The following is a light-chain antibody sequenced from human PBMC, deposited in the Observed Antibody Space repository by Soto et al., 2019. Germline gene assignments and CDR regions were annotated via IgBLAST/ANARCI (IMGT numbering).Light chain of an antibody. Sequence: DILMTQSPATLSVSPGERVTLSCRASRSVSSDLAWSQQKPGQAPRLLIYGASIRATGIPARFSGSGSGTDFTLTSNSLQSEDSALYYCHQYVNWQWTFGQGTKVEVK. CDR1: RSVSSD. CDR3: HQYVNWQWT. J-gene: IGKJ1*01. V-gene: IGKV3-15*01. CDR2: GAS.